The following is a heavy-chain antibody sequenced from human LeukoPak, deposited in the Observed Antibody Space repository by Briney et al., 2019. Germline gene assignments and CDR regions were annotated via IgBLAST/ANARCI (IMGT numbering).Heavy chain of an antibody. J-gene: IGHJ4*02. Sequence: GRSLRLSCAATGFNYSNYAIHWDRQAPGKGLEWVAFISDDGSRQHYADSVKGRFTISRDNSKNTLNLQMNSLIAKDTAVYYCVKDRTGTYTLDYWGQGTLVTVSS. CDR3: VKDRTGTYTLDY. D-gene: IGHD3-10*01. CDR2: ISDDGSRQ. CDR1: GFNYSNYA. V-gene: IGHV3-30-3*01.